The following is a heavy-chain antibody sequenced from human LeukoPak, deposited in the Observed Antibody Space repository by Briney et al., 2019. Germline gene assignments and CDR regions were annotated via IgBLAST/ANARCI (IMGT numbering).Heavy chain of an antibody. J-gene: IGHJ4*02. CDR1: GFTFSSYW. CDR2: INSDGSST. D-gene: IGHD3-10*01. V-gene: IGHV3-74*01. Sequence: PGGSLRLSCAASGFTFSSYWMHWVRQAPGKGLVWVSRINSDGSSTSYADSVKGRFTISRDNAKNTLYLQMNSLRAEDTAVYYCAKHYMGSYDNRGLDYWGQGTLVTVSS. CDR3: AKHYMGSYDNRGLDY.